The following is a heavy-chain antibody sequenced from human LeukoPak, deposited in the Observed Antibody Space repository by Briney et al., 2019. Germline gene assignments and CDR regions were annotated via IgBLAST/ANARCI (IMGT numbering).Heavy chain of an antibody. D-gene: IGHD4-17*01. Sequence: SETLSLTCTVSGGSISSSSYYWGWIRQPPGKELQWIGSIYYNGITHYNPSLESRVTISADTSTNEFSLKLRSVTAADTAMYYCARDHGDFVQHDWGQGTLVTVSS. V-gene: IGHV4-39*01. J-gene: IGHJ4*02. CDR2: IYYNGIT. CDR3: ARDHGDFVQHD. CDR1: GGSISSSSYY.